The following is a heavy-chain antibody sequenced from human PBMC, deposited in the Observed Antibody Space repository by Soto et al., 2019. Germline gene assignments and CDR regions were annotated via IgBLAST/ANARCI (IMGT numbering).Heavy chain of an antibody. J-gene: IGHJ4*01. Sequence: EVQLLESGGGLVQPGGSLRLSCAASGFIFSSSAMTWVRQAPGKGLEWVSGLSAGGTATYYADSVKGRFTISRDNSKNTLYQQVNSLRVEDTALYYCARAVSGSSYAYLPADWGHGTLVTVSS. CDR3: ARAVSGSSYAYLPAD. CDR2: LSAGGTAT. CDR1: GFIFSSSA. D-gene: IGHD5-18*01. V-gene: IGHV3-23*01.